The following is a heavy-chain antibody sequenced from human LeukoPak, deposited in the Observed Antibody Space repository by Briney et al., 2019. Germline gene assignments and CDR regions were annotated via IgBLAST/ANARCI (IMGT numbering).Heavy chain of an antibody. CDR3: ARGYLDSSGFYRGSIDY. Sequence: GASVKVSCKASGHTFTAYYIHWVRQAPGQGLEWMGRINPNSGDTNYAQRFQGRVTMTRDTSITTAYMELSRLRSDDTAVYYCARGYLDSSGFYRGSIDYWGQGTLVTVSS. D-gene: IGHD3-22*01. J-gene: IGHJ4*02. CDR1: GHTFTAYY. V-gene: IGHV1-2*06. CDR2: INPNSGDT.